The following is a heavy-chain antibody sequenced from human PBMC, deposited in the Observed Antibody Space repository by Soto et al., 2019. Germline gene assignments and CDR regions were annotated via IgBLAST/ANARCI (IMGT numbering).Heavy chain of an antibody. J-gene: IGHJ4*02. CDR1: GYTFTGYY. CDR3: AREGPDYYVSSGYYLRSVYFDY. CDR2: INPNSGGT. D-gene: IGHD3-22*01. Sequence: ASVKVSCKASGYTFTGYYMHWVRQAPGQGLEWMGWINPNSGGTNYAQKFQGWVTMTRDTSISTAYMELSRLRSDDTAVYYCAREGPDYYVSSGYYLRSVYFDYWGQGTLVTVSS. V-gene: IGHV1-2*04.